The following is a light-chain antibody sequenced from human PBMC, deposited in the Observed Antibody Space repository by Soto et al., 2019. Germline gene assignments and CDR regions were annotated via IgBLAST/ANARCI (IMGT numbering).Light chain of an antibody. CDR1: SGHSSYA. Sequence: QSVLTQSPSASASLGASVKLTCTLSSGHSSYAIAWHQQQPEKGPRYLMKLDSDGSHTKGDAIPDRFSGSSSGAERHLTISSLQSEDEADYYCHTWGTGIHVAFGRGTQLTVL. V-gene: IGLV4-69*01. CDR3: HTWGTGIHVA. J-gene: IGLJ2*01. CDR2: LDSDGSH.